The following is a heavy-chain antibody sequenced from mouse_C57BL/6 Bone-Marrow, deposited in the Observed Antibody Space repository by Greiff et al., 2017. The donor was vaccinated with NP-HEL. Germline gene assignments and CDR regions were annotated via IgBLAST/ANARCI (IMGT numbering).Heavy chain of an antibody. J-gene: IGHJ2*01. CDR2: IYPRSGNT. D-gene: IGHD2-3*01. CDR3: AVYDGPFDY. V-gene: IGHV1-81*01. Sequence: QVQLKESGAELARPGASVKLSCKASGYTFTSYGISWVKQRTGQGLEWIGEIYPRSGNTYYNEKFKGKATLTADKSSSTAYMELRSLTSEDSAVYFCAVYDGPFDYWGQGTTLTVSS. CDR1: GYTFTSYG.